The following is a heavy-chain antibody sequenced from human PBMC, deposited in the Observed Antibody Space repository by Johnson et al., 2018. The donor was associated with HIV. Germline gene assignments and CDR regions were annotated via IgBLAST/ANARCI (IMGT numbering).Heavy chain of an antibody. J-gene: IGHJ3*02. Sequence: VQLVESGGGLVQPGRSLRLSCAASGFNFGNYAMHWVRQAPGKGLEWVSGISWNSGSIGYADSVKGRFTISRDNAKNSLYLQMNSLRAEDTALYYCAARYSGYADAAFDIWGQGTMVTVSS. D-gene: IGHD5-12*01. V-gene: IGHV3-9*01. CDR2: ISWNSGSI. CDR1: GFNFGNYA. CDR3: AARYSGYADAAFDI.